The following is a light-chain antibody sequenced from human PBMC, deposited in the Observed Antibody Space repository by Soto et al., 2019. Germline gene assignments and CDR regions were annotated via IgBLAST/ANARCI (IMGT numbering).Light chain of an antibody. Sequence: ALTQPPSASGSPGQSVTISCTGTKSDIGVYDFVSWYQHHPGKAPRLIIYEVVQRPSGVPDRFSGSKSGNTASLTVSGLQAADEADYFCKSYAGSNNYVFGSGTKVT. J-gene: IGLJ1*01. V-gene: IGLV2-8*01. CDR1: KSDIGVYDF. CDR3: KSYAGSNNYV. CDR2: EVV.